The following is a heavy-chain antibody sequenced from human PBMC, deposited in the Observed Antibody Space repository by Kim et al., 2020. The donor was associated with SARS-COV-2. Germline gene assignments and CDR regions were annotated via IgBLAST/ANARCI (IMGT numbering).Heavy chain of an antibody. CDR3: ARAAFRFGAVYWYFDL. J-gene: IGHJ2*01. D-gene: IGHD3-10*01. Sequence: SVKGRFTISRDNSKNTLYLQMNSLGAEDTAVYYCARAAFRFGAVYWYFDLWGRGTLVTVSS. V-gene: IGHV3-30*07.